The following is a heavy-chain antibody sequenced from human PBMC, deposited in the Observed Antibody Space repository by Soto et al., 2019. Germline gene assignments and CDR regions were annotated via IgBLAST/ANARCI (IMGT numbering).Heavy chain of an antibody. V-gene: IGHV1-18*01. D-gene: IGHD6-13*01. CDR1: GYTFTSYG. CDR2: ISAYNGKT. CDR3: ARESSSSCHDY. Sequence: QVQLVQSGAEVKKPGASVKVSCKASGYTFTSYGISWVRQAPGQGLEWMGWISAYNGKTKYAQKLQGRATMTTDTSASAAYMGLRSLRSDDTAVYYCARESSSSCHDYWGQGTLVTVSS. J-gene: IGHJ4*02.